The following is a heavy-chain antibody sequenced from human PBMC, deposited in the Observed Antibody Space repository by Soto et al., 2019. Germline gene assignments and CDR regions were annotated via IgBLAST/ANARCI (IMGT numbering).Heavy chain of an antibody. CDR2: IYPADSEA. CDR3: ARHLSSGRGKNYYYGMDV. Sequence: GESLKISCKGSGYSFATSWIGWVRQMPGKGLEWMGIIYPADSEAKYSPSFQGQVTISADKSISAAYLQWSSLKASDTAMYYCARHLSSGRGKNYYYGMDVWGQGTTVTVSS. D-gene: IGHD6-19*01. J-gene: IGHJ6*02. CDR1: GYSFATSW. V-gene: IGHV5-51*01.